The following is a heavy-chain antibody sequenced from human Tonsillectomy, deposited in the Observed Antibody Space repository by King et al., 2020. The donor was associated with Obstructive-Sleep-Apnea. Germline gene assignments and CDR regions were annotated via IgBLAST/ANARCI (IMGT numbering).Heavy chain of an antibody. D-gene: IGHD3-10*01. CDR2: IYPGDSDT. CDR3: ARHRISGSSPRFDY. CDR1: GYSFATYW. V-gene: IGHV5-51*01. J-gene: IGHJ4*02. Sequence: VQLVESGAEVKKPGESLKISCKGSGYSFATYWIGWVRQMPGKVLEWMWIIYPGDSDTRYSPSFQGQFTISADKSISTAFLQWSSLKASDTAMYYCARHRISGSSPRFDYWGQGTLVTVSS.